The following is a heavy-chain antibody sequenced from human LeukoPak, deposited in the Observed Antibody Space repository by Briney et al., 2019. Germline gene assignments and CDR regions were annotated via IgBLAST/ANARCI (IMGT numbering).Heavy chain of an antibody. J-gene: IGHJ5*02. V-gene: IGHV3-7*01. Sequence: GGSLRLSCAASGFTFSSYWMSWVRQAPEKGLEWVADIKQDGSEKYYVDSVKGRFTISRDNAKNLLCLQMNSLRVEDTAVYYCAREAGATNLWGQGTLVTVSS. CDR2: IKQDGSEK. CDR1: GFTFSSYW. D-gene: IGHD1-26*01. CDR3: AREAGATNL.